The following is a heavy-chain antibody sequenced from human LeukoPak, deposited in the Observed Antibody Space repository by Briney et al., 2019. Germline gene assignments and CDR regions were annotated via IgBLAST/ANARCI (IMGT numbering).Heavy chain of an antibody. J-gene: IGHJ5*02. CDR1: GFTFSSYG. CDR3: AKDRVAAAGIYNWFDP. CDR2: IRYDGSNK. D-gene: IGHD6-13*01. V-gene: IGHV3-30*02. Sequence: GGSLRLSCAASGFTFSSYGMHWVRQAPGKGLEWVAFIRYDGSNKYYADSVKGRFTISRDNSKNTLYLQMNSLRAEDTAVYYCAKDRVAAAGIYNWFDPWGQGTLVIVSS.